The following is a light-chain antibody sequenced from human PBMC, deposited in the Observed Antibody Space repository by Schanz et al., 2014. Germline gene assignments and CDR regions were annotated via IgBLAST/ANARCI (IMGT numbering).Light chain of an antibody. CDR3: QTYDISQTGLWL. J-gene: IGLJ3*02. CDR1: TSNIGNNY. Sequence: QSVLTQPPSVSAAPGQKVTISCSGSTSNIGNNYVSWYQQLPGTAPKLLIYDNNKRPSGIPDRFSGSKSGTSATLGITGLQTEDEASYYCQTYDISQTGLWLFGGGTKLTVL. V-gene: IGLV1-51*01. CDR2: DNN.